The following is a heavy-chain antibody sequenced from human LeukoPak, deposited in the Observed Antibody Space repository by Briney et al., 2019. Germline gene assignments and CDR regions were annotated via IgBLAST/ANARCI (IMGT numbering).Heavy chain of an antibody. CDR3: VRFVVRDDIVVVVAVSRSYNYIDV. V-gene: IGHV4-34*01. D-gene: IGHD2-15*01. J-gene: IGHJ6*03. CDR2: IHYSGST. Sequence: SETLSLTCAVYGVSFSGYYWSWIRQPPGKGLEWIGDIHYSGSTNYNPSLKSRVTISVDTSKNQFSLKLSSVTAADTVVYYCVRFVVRDDIVVVVAVSRSYNYIDVWGKGTTVTVSS. CDR1: GVSFSGYY.